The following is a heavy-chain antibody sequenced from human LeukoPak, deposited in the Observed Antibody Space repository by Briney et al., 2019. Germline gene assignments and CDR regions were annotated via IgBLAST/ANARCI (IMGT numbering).Heavy chain of an antibody. Sequence: PGGSLRLSCAASGFTFIGYGMNGVAQAPGKGLEGVSYITGRGTIYYADSVKGRFTISRDNAKNSLYLQMNSLRAEDTATYYCARDGVAGATLFDYWGQGTLVTVSS. D-gene: IGHD1-26*01. CDR2: ITGRGTI. V-gene: IGHV3-48*03. J-gene: IGHJ4*02. CDR1: GFTFIGYG. CDR3: ARDGVAGATLFDY.